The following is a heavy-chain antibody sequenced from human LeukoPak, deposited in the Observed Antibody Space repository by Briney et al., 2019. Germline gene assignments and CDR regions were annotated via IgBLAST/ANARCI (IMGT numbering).Heavy chain of an antibody. CDR1: GYTFTDYF. D-gene: IGHD4-17*01. V-gene: IGHV1-2*02. CDR3: ARNYGHNSKSFDF. CDR2: IRPNSGDT. J-gene: IGHJ4*02. Sequence: GASVTVSCKASGYTFTDYFIHWVRQAPGQGLEWMGWIRPNSGDTHYEQRFQGRVTMTRDTSVSTAHMELSSLRSDDTAIYYCARNYGHNSKSFDFWGQGTLVTVSS.